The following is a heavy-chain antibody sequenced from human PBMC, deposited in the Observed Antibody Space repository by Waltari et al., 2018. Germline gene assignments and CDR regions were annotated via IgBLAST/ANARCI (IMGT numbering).Heavy chain of an antibody. CDR1: GGSISSGGYY. CDR2: FYYSVST. V-gene: IGHV4-31*03. J-gene: IGHJ6*02. Sequence: QVQLQESGPGLVKPSQTLSLTCTVSGGSISSGGYYWSWNRQHPGKVMRWIGYFYYSVSTCYNPSLKRRVTKSVHTSKNQSSPKLGSLNAASTAVYYCARDPGYGMDVWGQGTTVTVSS. CDR3: ARDPGYGMDV.